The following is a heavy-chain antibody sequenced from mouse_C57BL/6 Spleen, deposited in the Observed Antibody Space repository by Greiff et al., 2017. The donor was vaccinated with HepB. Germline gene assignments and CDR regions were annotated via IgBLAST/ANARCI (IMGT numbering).Heavy chain of an antibody. CDR1: GFTFSDYG. V-gene: IGHV5-15*01. CDR3: ARHDYGSSYGYFDY. Sequence: EVKLVESGGGLVQPGGSLKLSCAASGFTFSDYGMAWVRQAPRKGPEWVAFISNLAYSIYYADTVTGRFTISRENAKNTLYLEMSSLRSEDTAMYYCARHDYGSSYGYFDYWGQGTTLTVSS. D-gene: IGHD1-1*01. J-gene: IGHJ2*01. CDR2: ISNLAYSI.